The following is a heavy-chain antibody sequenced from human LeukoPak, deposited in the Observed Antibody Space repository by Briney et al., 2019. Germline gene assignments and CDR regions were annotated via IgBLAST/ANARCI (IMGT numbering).Heavy chain of an antibody. CDR2: ISPYNSNT. J-gene: IGHJ5*02. CDR3: ARAGAVVDNWFDP. V-gene: IGHV1-18*01. D-gene: IGHD2-15*01. CDR1: GYTFTSYG. Sequence: GASVKVSCKASGYTFTSYGISWVRQAPGQGLEWMGWISPYNSNTYYAQNLQGRVTMTTDTSTSTTYMELRSLRSDDTAVYYCARAGAVVDNWFDPWGQGTLVTVSS.